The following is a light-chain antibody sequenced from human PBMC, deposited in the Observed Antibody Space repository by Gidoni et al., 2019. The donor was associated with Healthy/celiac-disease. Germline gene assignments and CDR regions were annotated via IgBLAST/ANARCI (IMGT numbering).Light chain of an antibody. J-gene: IGKJ5*01. CDR3: QQSYSTPST. V-gene: IGKV1-39*01. CDR1: QIISSS. Sequence: DIQTTQSPSSLSASVVDSVTITCRASQIISSSLNWYQQKPGQAPKLLIYAASSLQSGVPSRFSGSGSGTDFTLTISSLQPEDVATYYCQQSYSTPSTFXQXTRLEIK. CDR2: AAS.